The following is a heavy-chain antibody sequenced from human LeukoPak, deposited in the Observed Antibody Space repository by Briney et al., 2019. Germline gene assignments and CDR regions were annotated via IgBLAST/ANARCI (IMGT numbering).Heavy chain of an antibody. CDR1: GGSISTYY. D-gene: IGHD2-15*01. Sequence: SETLSLTCTVSGGSISTYYWSWIRQPPGKGLEWIGYIYYTGSTNYNPSLKSRVTMSVDTSKNQFSLKLSSVTAADTAVYYCAREIVRSNWFDPWGQGTLVTVSS. V-gene: IGHV4-59*12. CDR2: IYYTGST. CDR3: AREIVRSNWFDP. J-gene: IGHJ5*02.